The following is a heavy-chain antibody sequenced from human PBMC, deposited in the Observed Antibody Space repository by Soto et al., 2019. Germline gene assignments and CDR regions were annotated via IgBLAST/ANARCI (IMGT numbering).Heavy chain of an antibody. CDR3: ARAGEQYQLFSNWFDP. J-gene: IGHJ5*02. D-gene: IGHD2-2*01. Sequence: PSETLSLTCTVSGGSISSGDYYWSWIRQPPGKGLEWIGYIYYSGSTYYNPSLKSRVTISVDTSKDQFSLKLSSVTAADTAVYYCARAGEQYQLFSNWFDPWGQGTLVTVSS. CDR1: GGSISSGDYY. V-gene: IGHV4-30-4*01. CDR2: IYYSGST.